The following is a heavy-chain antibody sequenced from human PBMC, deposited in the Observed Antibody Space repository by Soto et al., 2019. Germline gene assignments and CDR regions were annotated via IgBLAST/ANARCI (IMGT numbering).Heavy chain of an antibody. CDR1: GFTFSSYA. CDR3: ARSIHPVDYYYGMDV. V-gene: IGHV3-30-3*01. J-gene: IGHJ6*02. CDR2: ISYDGSNK. D-gene: IGHD6-6*01. Sequence: GGSLRLSCAASGFTFSSYAMHWVRQAPGKGLEWVAVISYDGSNKYYADSVKGRFTISRDNSKNTLYLQMNSLRAEDPAVYYCARSIHPVDYYYGMDVWGQGTTVTVSS.